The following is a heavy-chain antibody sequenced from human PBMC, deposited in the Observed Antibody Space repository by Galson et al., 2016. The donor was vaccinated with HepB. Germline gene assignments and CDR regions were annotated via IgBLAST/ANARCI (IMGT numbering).Heavy chain of an antibody. V-gene: IGHV3-15*01. CDR3: STDDWVTF. CDR1: GFTSSNAW. CDR2: IKSDIDGGSA. J-gene: IGHJ4*02. D-gene: IGHD3-9*01. Sequence: SLRLSCAASGFTSSNAWMSWVRQAPGKGLEWIGRIKSDIDGGSADYAAPVKGRFTISRDDSRNTVYLQMKSLKTEDTAVYYCSTDDWVTFWGQGTLVTVSS.